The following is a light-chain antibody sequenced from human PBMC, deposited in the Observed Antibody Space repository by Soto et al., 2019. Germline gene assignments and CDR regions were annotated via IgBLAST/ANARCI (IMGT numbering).Light chain of an antibody. CDR1: QSVSSSY. CDR3: LQHCSYPRT. J-gene: IGKJ1*01. CDR2: GAS. Sequence: PGERVTLSCRASQSVSSSYLTCYQQKPGQAPRLLIYGASTRATSIPARFSGSGSGTDFTLTITSLQPEDFATYFCLQHCSYPRTFGQGTKVDIK. V-gene: IGKV3D-7*01.